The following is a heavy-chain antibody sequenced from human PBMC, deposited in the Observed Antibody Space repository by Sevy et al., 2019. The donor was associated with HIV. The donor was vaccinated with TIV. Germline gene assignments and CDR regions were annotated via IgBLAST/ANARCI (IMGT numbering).Heavy chain of an antibody. CDR2: ISWNSGRI. CDR1: GFTFEDYA. V-gene: IGHV3-9*01. Sequence: GGSLRLSCAASGFTFEDYALHWVRQVPGKGLEWVSGISWNSGRIGYADSVTGRFTISRDNAKNSLYLQMNSLRAEDTAFYYCAKDSYYDSSGYFDAWGQGTLVTVSS. CDR3: AKDSYYDSSGYFDA. D-gene: IGHD3-22*01. J-gene: IGHJ4*02.